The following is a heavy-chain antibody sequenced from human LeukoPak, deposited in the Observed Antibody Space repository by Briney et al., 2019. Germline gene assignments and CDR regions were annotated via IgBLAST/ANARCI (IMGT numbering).Heavy chain of an antibody. CDR3: ARSSRELGGYAPWELMPPFDY. CDR1: GLTLDEYG. V-gene: IGHV3-20*04. CDR2: INRNGGIT. J-gene: IGHJ4*02. Sequence: GGSLRLSCAASGLTLDEYGMSWVRQAPGKGLEWVSGINRNGGITGYAESAKGRFTISRDNAKNSLYLQMNSLRAEDTAVYYCARSSRELGGYAPWELMPPFDYWGQGTLVTVSS. D-gene: IGHD1-7*01.